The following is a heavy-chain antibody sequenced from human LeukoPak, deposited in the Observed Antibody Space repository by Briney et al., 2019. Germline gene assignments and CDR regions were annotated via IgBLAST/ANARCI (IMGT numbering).Heavy chain of an antibody. CDR3: ARSGSGYLRYYFDY. V-gene: IGHV4-39*07. Sequence: SETLSLTCTVSGGSISSSNYYWGWIRQPPGKGLEWIGSLYSSGSTYYNPSLKSRVTIPVDTSKNQFSLKLSSVTAADTAVYYCARSGSGYLRYYFDYWGQGTLVTVSS. CDR1: GGSISSSNYY. D-gene: IGHD5-12*01. CDR2: LYSSGST. J-gene: IGHJ4*02.